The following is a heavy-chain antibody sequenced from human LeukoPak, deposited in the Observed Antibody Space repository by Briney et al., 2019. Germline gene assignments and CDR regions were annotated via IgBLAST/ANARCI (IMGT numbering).Heavy chain of an antibody. CDR2: IKQDGSEK. CDR3: ARDLAGPPQEAFDI. CDR1: GFTFSSYW. V-gene: IGHV3-7*01. Sequence: GGSLRLSCAVSGFTFSSYWMSWVRQAPGKGLEWVANIKQDGSEKYYVDSVKGRFTISRDNAKNSLYLQMNSLRAEDTAVYYCARDLAGPPQEAFDIWGQGTMVTVSS. J-gene: IGHJ3*02.